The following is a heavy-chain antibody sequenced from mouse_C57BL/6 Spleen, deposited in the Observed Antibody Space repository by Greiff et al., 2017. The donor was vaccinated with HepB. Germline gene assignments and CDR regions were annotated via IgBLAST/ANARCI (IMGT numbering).Heavy chain of an antibody. V-gene: IGHV1-26*01. J-gene: IGHJ1*03. Sequence: EVQLQQSGPELVKPGASVKISCKASGYTFTDYYMNWVKQSHGKSLEWIGDINPNNGGTSYNQKFKGKATLTVDKSSSTAYMELRSLTSEDSAVYYCARSHSNYGYWYFDVWGTGTTVTVSS. CDR2: INPNNGGT. D-gene: IGHD2-5*01. CDR1: GYTFTDYY. CDR3: ARSHSNYGYWYFDV.